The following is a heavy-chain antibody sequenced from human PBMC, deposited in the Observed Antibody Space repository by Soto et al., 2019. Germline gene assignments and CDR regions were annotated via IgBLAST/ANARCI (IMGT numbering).Heavy chain of an antibody. CDR3: ASARYDSSGYYSSDYYYGMDV. D-gene: IGHD3-22*01. J-gene: IGHJ6*02. V-gene: IGHV4-61*01. CDR2: IYYSGST. CDR1: GGSVSSGSYY. Sequence: PSETLSLTCTVSGGSVSSGSYYWSWIRQPPGKGLEWIGYIYYSGSTNYNPSLKSRVTISVDTSKDQFSLKLSSVTAADTAVYYCASARYDSSGYYSSDYYYGMDVSGQGTTVTFSS.